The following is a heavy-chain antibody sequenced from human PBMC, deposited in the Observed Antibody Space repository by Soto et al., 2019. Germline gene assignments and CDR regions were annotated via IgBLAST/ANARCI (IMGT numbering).Heavy chain of an antibody. J-gene: IGHJ6*02. V-gene: IGHV3-23*01. CDR3: AKQYCTRTSCYGAVFYGMDV. D-gene: IGHD2-2*01. CDR1: GFTFSTYA. Sequence: LRLSCAASGFTFSTYAMSWVRQAPGRGLEWVSSISGSGDSSFYAASVQGRFTISRDSFKNTLYLQMDSLRVEDTALYYCAKQYCTRTSCYGAVFYGMDVWGQGTTVTVSS. CDR2: ISGSGDSS.